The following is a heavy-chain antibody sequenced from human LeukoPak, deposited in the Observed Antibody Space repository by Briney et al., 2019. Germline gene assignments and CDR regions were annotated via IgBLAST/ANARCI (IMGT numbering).Heavy chain of an antibody. J-gene: IGHJ3*02. D-gene: IGHD3-22*01. Sequence: SGPALVKPTQTLTLTCTFSGFSLSTSGMCVSWIRQPPGKALEWLARIDWDDDKYYSTSLKTRLTISKDTSKNQVVLTMTNMDPVDTATYYCARYYYDSSGYFAFDIWGQGTMVTVSS. CDR2: IDWDDDK. V-gene: IGHV2-70*11. CDR3: ARYYYDSSGYFAFDI. CDR1: GFSLSTSGMC.